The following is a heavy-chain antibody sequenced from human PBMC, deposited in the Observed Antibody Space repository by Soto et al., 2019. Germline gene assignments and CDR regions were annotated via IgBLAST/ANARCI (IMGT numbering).Heavy chain of an antibody. J-gene: IGHJ4*02. CDR2: ISGSGGST. Sequence: PGRSLRLSCAASGFTFSSYAMSWVRQAPGKGLEWVSAISGSGGSTYYADSVKGRFTISRDNSKNTLYLQMNSLRAEDTAVYYCAKYFVIAAAGTADLTDYWGQGTLVTVSS. D-gene: IGHD6-13*01. CDR1: GFTFSSYA. V-gene: IGHV3-23*01. CDR3: AKYFVIAAAGTADLTDY.